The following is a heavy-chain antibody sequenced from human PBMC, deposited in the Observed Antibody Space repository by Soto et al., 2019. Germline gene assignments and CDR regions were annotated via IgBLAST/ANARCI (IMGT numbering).Heavy chain of an antibody. J-gene: IGHJ4*02. Sequence: GGSLRLSCAASGFTFSSCWMHWVRQAPGKGLVWVSRINSDGSSTSYADSVKGRFTISRDNAKNTLYLQMNSLRAEDTAVYYCARAAGIAAAGPIPYYFDYWGQGT. V-gene: IGHV3-74*01. D-gene: IGHD6-13*01. CDR2: INSDGSST. CDR1: GFTFSSCW. CDR3: ARAAGIAAAGPIPYYFDY.